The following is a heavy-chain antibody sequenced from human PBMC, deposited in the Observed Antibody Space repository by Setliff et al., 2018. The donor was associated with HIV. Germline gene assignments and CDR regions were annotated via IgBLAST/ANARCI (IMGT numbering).Heavy chain of an antibody. CDR1: GASIRSFH. Sequence: SETLSLTCTVSGASIRSFHWSWIRQPPGKGLEWIGYIYYSGSANYTPSLKSRVTISLDTSKSQFSLKLSSVTAADTAMYYCARRTSNLGMDVWGQGTMVTVSS. V-gene: IGHV4-59*01. D-gene: IGHD1-1*01. CDR3: ARRTSNLGMDV. CDR2: IYYSGSA. J-gene: IGHJ6*02.